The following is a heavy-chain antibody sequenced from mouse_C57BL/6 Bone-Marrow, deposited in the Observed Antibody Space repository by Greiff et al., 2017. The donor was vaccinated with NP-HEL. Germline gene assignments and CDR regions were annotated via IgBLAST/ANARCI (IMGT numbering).Heavy chain of an antibody. Sequence: EVKLVESGGGLVKPGGSLKLSCAASGFTFSSYAMSWVRQTPEKRLEWVATISDGGSYTSYPDNVKGRFTISRDNAKNNLYLQMSHLKSEDTAMYYCARDLLGRAYWGQGTLVTVSA. CDR3: ARDLLGRAY. CDR2: ISDGGSYT. D-gene: IGHD4-1*01. V-gene: IGHV5-4*01. J-gene: IGHJ3*01. CDR1: GFTFSSYA.